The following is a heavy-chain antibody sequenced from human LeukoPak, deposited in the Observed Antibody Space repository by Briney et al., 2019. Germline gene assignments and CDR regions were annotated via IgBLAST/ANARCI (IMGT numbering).Heavy chain of an antibody. Sequence: GGSLRLSCAASGFTFSSYWMSWVRQAPGKGLEWVANIKQDGSEKYYVDSVKGRFTISRDNAKNSLYLQMNSLRAEDTAVYYCARDRIFGVVSTVYYFDYWGQGTLVTVSS. V-gene: IGHV3-7*01. CDR2: IKQDGSEK. D-gene: IGHD3-3*01. CDR3: ARDRIFGVVSTVYYFDY. J-gene: IGHJ4*02. CDR1: GFTFSSYW.